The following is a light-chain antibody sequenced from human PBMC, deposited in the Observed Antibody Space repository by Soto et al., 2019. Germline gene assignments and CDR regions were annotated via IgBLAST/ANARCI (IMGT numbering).Light chain of an antibody. CDR1: SSDVGGYNY. J-gene: IGLJ2*01. V-gene: IGLV2-8*01. CDR2: EVS. CDR3: SSFEASNNLL. Sequence: QSALTQPPSASGSPGQSVTISCTGTSSDVGGYNYVSWYQQHPGNAPKLMIYEVSKRPSGVPDRFSGSKSGNTASLTVSGLQVEDEADYYCSSFEASNNLLFGGGTKVTVL.